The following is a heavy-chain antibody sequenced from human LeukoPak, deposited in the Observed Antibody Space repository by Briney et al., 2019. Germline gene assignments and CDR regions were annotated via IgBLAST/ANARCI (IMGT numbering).Heavy chain of an antibody. Sequence: SGGSLRLSCAASGFTFSTYAMHWVRQAPGKGLEFVSAISSDGGRTHYANSVKGRFTISRDNSKNTLYLQMGSLRAEDMAVYYCASSPPTGTTWYFDLWGRGTLVTVSS. J-gene: IGHJ2*01. CDR2: ISSDGGRT. CDR1: GFTFSTYA. V-gene: IGHV3-64*01. CDR3: ASSPPTGTTWYFDL. D-gene: IGHD1-7*01.